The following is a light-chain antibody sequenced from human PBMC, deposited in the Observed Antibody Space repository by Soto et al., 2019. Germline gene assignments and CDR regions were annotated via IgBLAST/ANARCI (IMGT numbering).Light chain of an antibody. CDR2: DVN. Sequence: QSALTQPASVSGSPGQSITISCTGTRSDIGAYNFVSWYQQHPGEVPKLILYDVNVRPSGVSNRFSGSKSGNTASLTISGLQAEDEADYYCTSCTTSTPMILGGGTKVTVL. J-gene: IGLJ2*01. CDR1: RSDIGAYNF. CDR3: TSCTTSTPMI. V-gene: IGLV2-14*03.